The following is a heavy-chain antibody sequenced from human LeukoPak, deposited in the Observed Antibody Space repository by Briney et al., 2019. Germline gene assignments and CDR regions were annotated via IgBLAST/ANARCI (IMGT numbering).Heavy chain of an antibody. Sequence: PGRSLRLSCAASGFTFSSHGMHWVRQAPGKGLEWEAVVWYDGSNKYYADSVKGRFTISRDNSKNALYLQMNSLRAEDTAVYDCARPYDSSSYNNYYFDYWGQGTLVTVSS. CDR1: GFTFSSHG. CDR3: ARPYDSSSYNNYYFDY. J-gene: IGHJ4*02. CDR2: VWYDGSNK. D-gene: IGHD3-22*01. V-gene: IGHV3-33*01.